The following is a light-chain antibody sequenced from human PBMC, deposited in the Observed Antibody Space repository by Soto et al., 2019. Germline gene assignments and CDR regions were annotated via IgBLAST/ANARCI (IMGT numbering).Light chain of an antibody. Sequence: QSVLTQPPSASGSPGQSVTISCTGTSSDVGAYNYVSWYQQRPGKAPKLMIYDVTKRPSGVPDRFSGSKSGNTASLTVSGLQDEDEADYYCSSYAKNISVVFGGGTKLTVL. V-gene: IGLV2-8*01. CDR3: SSYAKNISVV. J-gene: IGLJ2*01. CDR1: SSDVGAYNY. CDR2: DVT.